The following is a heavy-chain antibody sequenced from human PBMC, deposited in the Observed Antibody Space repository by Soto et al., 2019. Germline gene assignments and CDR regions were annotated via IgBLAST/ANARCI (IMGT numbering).Heavy chain of an antibody. J-gene: IGHJ4*02. CDR3: AKVLGPDYYGSGSIEY. V-gene: IGHV3-9*01. Sequence: EVQLVESGGGLVQPGRSLRLSCAASGFTFHDYAMHCVRQAPGKGLEWVAGISWNSGSMGYADTVQGRFTMSRDNAKNWLYLRMNSLSAENTALYHCAKVLGPDYYGSGSIEYWGQGTLVTVSS. CDR2: ISWNSGSM. CDR1: GFTFHDYA. D-gene: IGHD3-10*01.